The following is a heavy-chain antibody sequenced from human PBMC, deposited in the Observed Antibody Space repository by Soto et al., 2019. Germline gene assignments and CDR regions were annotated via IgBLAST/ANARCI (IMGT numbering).Heavy chain of an antibody. CDR3: AKGDFWSGYYSAYYGMDV. CDR1: GFTFSTFA. CDR2: ISGSGGST. D-gene: IGHD3-3*01. Sequence: GGSLRLSCAASGFTFSTFAMSWVRQAPGKGLEWVSAISGSGGSTFYADSVKGRFTISRDNSKNTLYLQMNSLRAEDTAVYYCAKGDFWSGYYSAYYGMDVWGQGTTVTVSS. J-gene: IGHJ6*02. V-gene: IGHV3-23*01.